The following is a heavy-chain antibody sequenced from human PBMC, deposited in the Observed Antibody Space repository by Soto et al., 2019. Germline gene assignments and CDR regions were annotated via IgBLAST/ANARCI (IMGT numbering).Heavy chain of an antibody. CDR2: VNPDGSTT. CDR3: AKVASGSYDWFDP. D-gene: IGHD1-26*01. V-gene: IGHV3-74*01. Sequence: EVQLVESGGGLVQPGGSLRLSCAASKFSFSGYWMHWVRQAPGKGLMWVSRVNPDGSTTTYADSVKGRFTISRDNAKNTVFLQMNRLRADDTAVDYCAKVASGSYDWFDPWGQGTLVTVSS. CDR1: KFSFSGYW. J-gene: IGHJ5*02.